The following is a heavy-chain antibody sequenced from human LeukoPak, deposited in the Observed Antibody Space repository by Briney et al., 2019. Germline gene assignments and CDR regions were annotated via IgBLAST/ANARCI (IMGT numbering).Heavy chain of an antibody. V-gene: IGHV3-74*01. CDR2: ISSDGTST. Sequence: GGSLRLSCAASRFTFSSYWMHWVRQAPGKGLVWVSRISSDGTSTSYADSVKGRFTISRDNAKNTLYLQMNSLRAEDTAVYHCTRVHYGDYVDYWGQGTLVTVSS. CDR1: RFTFSSYW. J-gene: IGHJ4*02. CDR3: TRVHYGDYVDY. D-gene: IGHD4-17*01.